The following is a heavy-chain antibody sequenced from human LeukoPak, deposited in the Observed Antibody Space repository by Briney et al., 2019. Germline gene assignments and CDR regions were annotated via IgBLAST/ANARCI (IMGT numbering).Heavy chain of an antibody. CDR1: GGSFSGYY. D-gene: IGHD3-3*01. J-gene: IGHJ4*02. V-gene: IGHV4-34*01. CDR2: INHSGST. CDR3: ARVGPPNFWSGYLSGYFDY. Sequence: SETLSLTCAVYGGSFSGYYWSWIRQPPGEGLEWIGEINHSGSTNYNPSLKSRVTISVDTSKNQFSLKLSSVTAADTAVYYCARVGPPNFWSGYLSGYFDYWGQGTLVTVSS.